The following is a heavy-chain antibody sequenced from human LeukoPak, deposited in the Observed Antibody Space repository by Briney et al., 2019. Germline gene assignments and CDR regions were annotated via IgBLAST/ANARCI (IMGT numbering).Heavy chain of an antibody. CDR1: GFTFSSYA. Sequence: GGSLRLSCAASGFTFSSYAMHWVRQAPGKGLEWVAVISYDGSNKYYADSVKGRFTISRDNSKNTLYLQMNSLRTEDTAVYYCARDGYDLDTPMVSTIFGCWGQGTQVTVSS. V-gene: IGHV3-30-3*01. D-gene: IGHD5-18*01. J-gene: IGHJ4*02. CDR3: ARDGYDLDTPMVSTIFGC. CDR2: ISYDGSNK.